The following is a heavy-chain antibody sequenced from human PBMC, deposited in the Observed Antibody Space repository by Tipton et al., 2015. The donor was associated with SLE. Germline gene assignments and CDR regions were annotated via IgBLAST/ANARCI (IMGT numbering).Heavy chain of an antibody. D-gene: IGHD1-7*01. Sequence: TLSLTCAVSGYSISSGYYWGWIRQPPGKGLEWIGGIYHSGSTYYNPSLKSRVTISVDTSKNQFSLKLSSVTAADTAVYYCARDSRTTAAAFDIWGQGTMVTVSS. V-gene: IGHV4-38-2*02. CDR3: ARDSRTTAAAFDI. CDR1: GYSISSGYY. CDR2: IYHSGST. J-gene: IGHJ3*02.